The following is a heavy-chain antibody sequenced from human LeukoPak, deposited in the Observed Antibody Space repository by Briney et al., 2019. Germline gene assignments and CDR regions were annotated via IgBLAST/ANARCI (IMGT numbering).Heavy chain of an antibody. Sequence: PGGSLRLSCAASGFTFSSYAMHWVRQAPGKGLEYVSAISSNGGSTYYANSVKGRFTISRDNSKNTLYLQMGSLRAEDMAVYYCALAMVRGVMSLTRHYGMDVWGQGTTVTVSS. V-gene: IGHV3-64*01. D-gene: IGHD3-10*01. J-gene: IGHJ6*02. CDR1: GFTFSSYA. CDR2: ISSNGGST. CDR3: ALAMVRGVMSLTRHYGMDV.